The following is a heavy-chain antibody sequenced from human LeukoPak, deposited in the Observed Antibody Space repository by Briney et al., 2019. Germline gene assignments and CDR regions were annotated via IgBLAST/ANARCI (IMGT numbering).Heavy chain of an antibody. CDR3: ARDRRGSYDY. Sequence: PGGSLRLSCVASGFVLSDHSMDWVRQAPGKGLEWVGRRRDKADRSITTYAASLKGRFTISRDDSQNSLYLQMSSLKIEDTAVYYCARDRRGSYDYWGQGTLVTVSS. V-gene: IGHV3-72*01. CDR1: GFVLSDHS. D-gene: IGHD1-26*01. J-gene: IGHJ4*02. CDR2: RRDKADRSIT.